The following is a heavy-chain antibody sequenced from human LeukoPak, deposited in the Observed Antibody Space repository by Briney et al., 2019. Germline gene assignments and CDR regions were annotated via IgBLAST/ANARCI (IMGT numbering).Heavy chain of an antibody. J-gene: IGHJ6*02. D-gene: IGHD2-2*01. Sequence: KPSETLSLTCTVSGGSISSYYWSWIRQPPGKGLEWLGYIYYSGSTDYNPSLKSRVTISVDTSKDQFSLKLSSVTAADTAVYYCARIPVPAADYYYYGMDVWGQGTTVTVSS. CDR2: IYYSGST. CDR1: GGSISSYY. CDR3: ARIPVPAADYYYYGMDV. V-gene: IGHV4-59*08.